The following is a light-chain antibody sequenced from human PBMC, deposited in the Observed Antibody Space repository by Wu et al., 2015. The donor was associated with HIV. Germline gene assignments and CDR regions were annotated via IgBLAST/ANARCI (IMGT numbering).Light chain of an antibody. CDR2: AAS. V-gene: IGKV3-20*01. J-gene: IGKJ1*01. Sequence: EIVLTQFPGTLSLSPGERATLSCRASESVINDYLAWYQQRPGQAPRLLIYAASNRATGIPDRFSGSGSETDFTLTITRLAPEDFAVYYCHQYGSLPKVFGQGTKVEVK. CDR3: HQYGSLPKV. CDR1: ESVINDY.